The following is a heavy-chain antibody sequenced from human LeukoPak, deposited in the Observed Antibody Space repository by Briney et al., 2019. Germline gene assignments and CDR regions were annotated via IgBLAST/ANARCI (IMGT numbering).Heavy chain of an antibody. CDR3: ARDRGSSGWYEFDS. D-gene: IGHD6-19*01. V-gene: IGHV3-7*01. CDR2: IKQDGSEK. Sequence: GGSLRLSCAASGFTSSSYWMSWVRQAPGKGLEWVANIKQDGSEKYYVDSVKGRFTISRDNAKNSLYLQMNSLRAEDTAVYYCARDRGSSGWYEFDSWGQGTLVTVSS. CDR1: GFTSSSYW. J-gene: IGHJ4*02.